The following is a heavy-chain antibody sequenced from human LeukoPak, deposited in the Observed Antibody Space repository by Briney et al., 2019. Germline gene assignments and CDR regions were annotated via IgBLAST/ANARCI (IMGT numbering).Heavy chain of an antibody. J-gene: IGHJ4*02. Sequence: GGSLRLSCAASGFTFSSYEMNWVRQAPGKGLEWVSSISRSATTIYYADSVKGRFTISRDNAKNTLYLQMNSLRAEDTAVYFCARVGALSSSWLLYWGQGTLVTVSS. CDR2: ISRSATTI. CDR1: GFTFSSYE. V-gene: IGHV3-48*03. D-gene: IGHD6-13*01. CDR3: ARVGALSSSWLLY.